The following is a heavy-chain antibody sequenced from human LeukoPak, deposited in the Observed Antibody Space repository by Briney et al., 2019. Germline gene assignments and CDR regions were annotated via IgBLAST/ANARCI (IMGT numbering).Heavy chain of an antibody. CDR1: GYDFATYW. D-gene: IGHD3-16*01. Sequence: GESLKISFKGSGYDFATYWIGWVRQMPGKGLEWVGIIYPADSDTRYSPSFQGHVTISADYSISTAYLQWSSLKASDTDIYYCARTLQSYGHNYFDPWGQGTLVTVSS. J-gene: IGHJ5*02. CDR3: ARTLQSYGHNYFDP. V-gene: IGHV5-51*01. CDR2: IYPADSDT.